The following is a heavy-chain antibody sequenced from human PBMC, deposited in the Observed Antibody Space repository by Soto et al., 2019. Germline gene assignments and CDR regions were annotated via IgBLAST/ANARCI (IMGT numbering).Heavy chain of an antibody. Sequence: EVNLVESGGGVVRPGGSLRLSCAASGVRFEDSAMSWVRQAPGKGLEWVSGINANGMTTGYAESVQGRFTISRETTKNTLYLQMNSLRAEDTALYYCARARIDPGRRYYYGMDVWGQGTTVTVSS. D-gene: IGHD3-9*01. J-gene: IGHJ6*02. CDR2: INANGMTT. CDR3: ARARIDPGRRYYYGMDV. V-gene: IGHV3-20*04. CDR1: GVRFEDSA.